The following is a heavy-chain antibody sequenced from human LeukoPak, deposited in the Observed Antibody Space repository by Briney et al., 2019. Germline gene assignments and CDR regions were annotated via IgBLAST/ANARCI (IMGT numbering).Heavy chain of an antibody. CDR1: GFTFSSYE. V-gene: IGHV3-48*03. Sequence: GGSLRLSCAASGFTFSSYEMNWVRQAPGKGLEWVSYISSSGSTIYYADSVKGRFTISRDNAKNSLYLQMNSLRAEDMAVYYCARASDRYGIIDYWGQGTLVTVSS. CDR2: ISSSGSTI. CDR3: ARASDRYGIIDY. D-gene: IGHD5-18*01. J-gene: IGHJ4*02.